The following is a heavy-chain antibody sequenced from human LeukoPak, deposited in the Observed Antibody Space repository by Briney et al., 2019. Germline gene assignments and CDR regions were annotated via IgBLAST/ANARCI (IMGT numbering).Heavy chain of an antibody. CDR3: ARDASDKYDSASRIHLDS. V-gene: IGHV3-7*01. D-gene: IGHD2-15*01. CDR1: GFTFNNYW. Sequence: PGGSLRLSCAASGFTFNNYWMTWVRQAPGKGLEWVANIQQSGRQKSYVDSGRGRFTISRDNDNNSLYLQMNSLRAEDTAVYYCARDASDKYDSASRIHLDSWGQGTLVTVSS. J-gene: IGHJ4*02. CDR2: IQQSGRQK.